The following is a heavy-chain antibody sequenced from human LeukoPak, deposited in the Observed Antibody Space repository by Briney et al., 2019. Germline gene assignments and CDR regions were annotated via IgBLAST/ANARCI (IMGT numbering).Heavy chain of an antibody. CDR3: ARPYCSSTSCPNWFDP. CDR1: GFTFSDYY. Sequence: GGSLRLSCAASGFTFSDYYMSWIRQAPGKGLEWLSYISSSGSTIYYADPVKGRFTISRDNAKNSLYLQMNSLRAEDTAVYYCARPYCSSTSCPNWFDPWGQGTLVTVSS. V-gene: IGHV3-11*01. CDR2: ISSSGSTI. J-gene: IGHJ5*02. D-gene: IGHD2-2*01.